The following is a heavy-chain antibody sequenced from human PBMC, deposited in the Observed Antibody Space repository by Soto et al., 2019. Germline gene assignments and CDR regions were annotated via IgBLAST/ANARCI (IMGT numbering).Heavy chain of an antibody. CDR1: GYTFTSYG. J-gene: IGHJ4*02. Sequence: ASVKVSCKASGYTFTSYGISWVRQAPGQGLEWMGWISAYNGNTNYAQKLQGRVTMTTDTSTSTAYMELRSLRSDDTAVYYCARTSLGAVAGTTIDYWGQGTLVTVS. D-gene: IGHD6-19*01. CDR3: ARTSLGAVAGTTIDY. V-gene: IGHV1-18*01. CDR2: ISAYNGNT.